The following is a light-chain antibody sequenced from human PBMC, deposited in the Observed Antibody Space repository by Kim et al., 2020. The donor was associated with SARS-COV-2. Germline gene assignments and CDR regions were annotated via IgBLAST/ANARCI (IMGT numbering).Light chain of an antibody. CDR2: TAS. J-gene: IGKJ1*01. CDR3: QQTCSACRA. V-gene: IGKV1-39*01. Sequence: DIQMTQSPSSLSASVGDRVTITCRASQDISRYLNWYQQKPGKAPQLLVYTASSLQSGVPSRFTGSGSETDFTLTISSLQPEDVAAYYCQQTCSACRAFGQGAKVDIK. CDR1: QDISRY.